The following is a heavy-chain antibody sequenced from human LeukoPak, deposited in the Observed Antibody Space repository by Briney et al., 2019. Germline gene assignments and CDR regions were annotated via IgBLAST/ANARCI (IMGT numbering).Heavy chain of an antibody. CDR3: AKNTSPWISGFDY. CDR2: IKRDGSDT. D-gene: IGHD3-10*01. J-gene: IGHJ4*02. Sequence: PGGSLRLSCAASGFAFSSYWMSWVRQAPGKGLEWVANIKRDGSDTYYVDSVKGQFTISRDNSKSTLYLQMNSLRAEDTALYYCAKNTSPWISGFDYWGQGTLVTVSS. V-gene: IGHV3-7*03. CDR1: GFAFSSYW.